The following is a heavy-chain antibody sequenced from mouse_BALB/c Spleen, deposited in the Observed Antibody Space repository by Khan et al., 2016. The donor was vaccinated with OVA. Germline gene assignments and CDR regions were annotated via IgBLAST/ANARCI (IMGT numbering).Heavy chain of an antibody. CDR1: GYTFINYW. D-gene: IGHD6-1*01. CDR2: INPSTGYT. Sequence: VQLQQSGAELAKPGASVKMSCTASGYTFINYWMNWVKQRSGQGLEWIGYINPSTGYTEYNQKFKDKATLTADTSSSPAHMQLSSLTAEDSAVYYCARRGLQCDIDYWGQGTTLTVSS. CDR3: ARRGLQCDIDY. V-gene: IGHV1-7*01. J-gene: IGHJ2*01.